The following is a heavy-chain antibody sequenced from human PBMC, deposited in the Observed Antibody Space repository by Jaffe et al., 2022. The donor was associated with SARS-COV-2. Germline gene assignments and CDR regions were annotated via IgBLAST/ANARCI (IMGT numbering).Heavy chain of an antibody. Sequence: VQVLESGGGLVQPGGSLRLSCAASSFTFSSYAMSWVRQAPGKGLEWVSGISLRGGSTYYADSVKGRFTISRDNSKNTLYLQMNSVRAEDTAVYYCATDYCSNGVCSTPFDLWGQGTLVTVS. D-gene: IGHD2-8*01. CDR2: ISLRGGST. CDR1: SFTFSSYA. J-gene: IGHJ4*02. V-gene: IGHV3-23*01. CDR3: ATDYCSNGVCSTPFDL.